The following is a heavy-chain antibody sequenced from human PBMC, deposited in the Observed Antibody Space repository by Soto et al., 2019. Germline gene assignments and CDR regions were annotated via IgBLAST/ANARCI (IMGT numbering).Heavy chain of an antibody. V-gene: IGHV2-5*01. CDR1: GFSLSTNGVG. CDR3: AHGRVDTVLATEY. Sequence: QITLKESGPTLLKPAQTLTLTCTFSGFSLSTNGVGVGWIRQPPGKALEWLALIYWNDDKRYSRALKSRLTIAQDTTTNQVVLTMPHMGPADTATYYCAHGRVDTVLATEYWGQGILVTVSS. D-gene: IGHD5-18*01. CDR2: IYWNDDK. J-gene: IGHJ4*02.